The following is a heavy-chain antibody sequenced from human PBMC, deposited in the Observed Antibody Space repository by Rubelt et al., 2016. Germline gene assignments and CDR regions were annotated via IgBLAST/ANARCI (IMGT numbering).Heavy chain of an antibody. Sequence: QVQLVQSGAEVKKPGSSVMVSCKASGGTFRSSAISWVRQAPGQGLEWMAGIIPIFGTATYAQKFQGRVTIIAAESTSTSDRGLSSLRSEDTACYCCARRQQLCPFDYWGQGTLVTVSS. V-gene: IGHV1-69*12. CDR3: ARRQQLCPFDY. J-gene: IGHJ4*02. D-gene: IGHD6-13*01. CDR2: IIPIFGTA. CDR1: GGTFRSSA.